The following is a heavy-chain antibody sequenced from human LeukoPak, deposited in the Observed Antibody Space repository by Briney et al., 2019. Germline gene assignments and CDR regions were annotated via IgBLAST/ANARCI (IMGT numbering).Heavy chain of an antibody. CDR1: GFTFSSYR. CDR2: IKQDGSEK. V-gene: IGHV3-7*01. D-gene: IGHD3-3*01. Sequence: GGSLRLSCAASGFTFSSYRLSWVRQAPGKGLEWVANIKQDGSEKYYVDSVKGRFTISRDNAKNSLYLQMNSLRAEDTAVYYCARGDHDISVGVVGDAFDIWGQGTMVTVSS. CDR3: ARGDHDISVGVVGDAFDI. J-gene: IGHJ3*02.